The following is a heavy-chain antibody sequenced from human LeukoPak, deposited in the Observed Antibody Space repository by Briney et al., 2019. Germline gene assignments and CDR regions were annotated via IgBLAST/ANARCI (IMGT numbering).Heavy chain of an antibody. CDR3: ARVPPQWLPNRDAFDI. D-gene: IGHD6-19*01. CDR2: ISGSGDST. CDR1: GFTVSSNY. J-gene: IGHJ3*02. V-gene: IGHV3-23*01. Sequence: GGSLRLSCAASGFTVSSNYMSWVRQAPGKGLEWVSGISGSGDSTYYADSVKGRFTISRDNSKNTLYLQMNSLRAEDTAVYYCARVPPQWLPNRDAFDIWGQGTMVTVSS.